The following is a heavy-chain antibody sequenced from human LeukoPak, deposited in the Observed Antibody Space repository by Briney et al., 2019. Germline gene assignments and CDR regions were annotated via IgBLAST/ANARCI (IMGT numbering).Heavy chain of an antibody. V-gene: IGHV3-21*01. D-gene: IGHD1-1*01. Sequence: GGSLRLSCAASGFTFSSYSMNWVRQAPGKGLEWVSSISSSSYIYYADSVKGRFTISRDNAKNTLYLQMNSLRAEDTAVYYCTTLYSGAMDYWGQGTLVTVSS. CDR1: GFTFSSYS. CDR2: ISSSSYI. CDR3: TTLYSGAMDY. J-gene: IGHJ4*02.